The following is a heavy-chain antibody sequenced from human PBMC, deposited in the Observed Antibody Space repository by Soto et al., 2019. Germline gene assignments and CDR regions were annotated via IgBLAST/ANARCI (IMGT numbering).Heavy chain of an antibody. CDR1: GFRFSGFW. CDR2: IKEDGSEK. Sequence: EVQVVESGGGLVQPGGSLRLSCAASGFRFSGFWMNWVRQAPGKGLQWVAIIKEDGSEKYYVDYVNGRFTISRDNAKNSLYLQMDGLRVEDTAVYYCVRGSGFVLDQWGQGNPVTVSS. D-gene: IGHD6-19*01. V-gene: IGHV3-7*01. J-gene: IGHJ4*02. CDR3: VRGSGFVLDQ.